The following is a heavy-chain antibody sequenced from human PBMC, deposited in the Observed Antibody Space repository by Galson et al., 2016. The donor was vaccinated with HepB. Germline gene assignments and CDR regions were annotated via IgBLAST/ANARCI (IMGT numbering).Heavy chain of an antibody. J-gene: IGHJ6*02. CDR1: GFIFSSYP. D-gene: IGHD3-16*01. CDR3: APELGGKLMYPYSMDV. CDR2: ISFDGSNK. Sequence: SLRLSCAASGFIFSSYPMYWIRQIPGKGLEWVALISFDGSNKFYGDSVKGRFTISRDNSENTLNLQMDSLRAEDTAVYYCAPELGGKLMYPYSMDVCGQGTTVIVSS. V-gene: IGHV3-30*04.